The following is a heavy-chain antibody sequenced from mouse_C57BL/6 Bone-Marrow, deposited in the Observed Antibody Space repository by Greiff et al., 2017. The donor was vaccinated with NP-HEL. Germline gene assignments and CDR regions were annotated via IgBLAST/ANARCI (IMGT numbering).Heavy chain of an antibody. CDR1: GFNFNDYY. Sequence: VQLQQPGAELVKPGASVKLSCTASGFNFNDYYMHWVKQRPEQGLEWIGRIDPEDGGTKYAPKFQGKATITADTSSNTAYLQLSSLTSEDTAVYYCARETAGAMDYWGQGTSVTVSS. CDR3: ARETAGAMDY. V-gene: IGHV14-2*01. D-gene: IGHD3-2*01. CDR2: IDPEDGGT. J-gene: IGHJ4*01.